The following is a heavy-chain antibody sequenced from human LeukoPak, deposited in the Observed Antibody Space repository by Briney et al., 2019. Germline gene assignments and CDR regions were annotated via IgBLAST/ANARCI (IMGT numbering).Heavy chain of an antibody. D-gene: IGHD6-13*01. V-gene: IGHV1-18*01. CDR1: GYTFTSYG. CDR2: ISTYNGNT. CDR3: ARGPAAGGTKPFDY. J-gene: IGHJ4*02. Sequence: ASVKVSCKASGYTFTSYGISWVRQAPGQGLEWMGWISTYNGNTDYAQKLQGRVTMTTDTSTSTAYMELRSLRSDDTAVYYCARGPAAGGTKPFDYWGQGTLVTVSS.